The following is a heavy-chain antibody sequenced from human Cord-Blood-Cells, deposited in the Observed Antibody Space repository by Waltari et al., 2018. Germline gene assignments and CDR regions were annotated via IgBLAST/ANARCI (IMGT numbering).Heavy chain of an antibody. CDR3: ARIGSSSPSYWYFDL. CDR1: GFTVSSNY. D-gene: IGHD6-13*01. V-gene: IGHV3-53*02. Sequence: EVQLVETGGGLIQPGGSLRLSCAASGFTVSSNYMSWVRQAPGKGLEWVSFIYSGGSTYYADSGKGRFTISRDNAKNTLYLQMNSLRAEDTAVYYCARIGSSSPSYWYFDLWGRGTLVTVSS. J-gene: IGHJ2*01. CDR2: IYSGGST.